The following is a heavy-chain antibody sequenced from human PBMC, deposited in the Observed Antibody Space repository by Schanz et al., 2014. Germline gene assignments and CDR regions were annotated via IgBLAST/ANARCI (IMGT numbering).Heavy chain of an antibody. CDR3: ARRNFYDKSAAFDY. J-gene: IGHJ4*02. CDR2: ISYDGSSK. V-gene: IGHV3-33*01. D-gene: IGHD3-9*01. Sequence: QVQLVESGGGVVQPGRSLRLSCAASGFTFRSYGMHWVRQAPGKGLEWVALISYDGSSKNHADSVQGRFTISRDNSKNALYLQMDSLKTEDTAVYYCARRNFYDKSAAFDYWGQGSLVNVSS. CDR1: GFTFRSYG.